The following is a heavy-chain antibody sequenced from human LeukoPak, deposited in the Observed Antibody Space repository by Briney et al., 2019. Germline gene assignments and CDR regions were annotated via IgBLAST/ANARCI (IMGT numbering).Heavy chain of an antibody. D-gene: IGHD1-26*01. Sequence: SQTLSLTCAVSGGSISSGGYSWSWIRQPPGKGLEWIGYIYHSGSTYYNPSPKSRVTISVDRSKNQFSLKLSSVTAADTAVYYCARAELWYFDLWGRGTLVTVSS. V-gene: IGHV4-30-2*01. CDR1: GGSISSGGYS. CDR3: ARAELWYFDL. J-gene: IGHJ2*01. CDR2: IYHSGST.